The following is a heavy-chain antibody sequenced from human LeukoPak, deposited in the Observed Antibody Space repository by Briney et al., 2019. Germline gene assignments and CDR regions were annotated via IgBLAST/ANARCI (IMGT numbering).Heavy chain of an antibody. Sequence: ASVKVSCKASGYTFTGYYLHWVRQAPGQGLEWMGVISPSGGSTTYAQKFQGRVTLTRDMSTSTDYLELSSLRSEDTAVYYCARDQDVLGEWGAFDIWGQGTMVTVSS. CDR3: ARDQDVLGEWGAFDI. D-gene: IGHD2-8*01. J-gene: IGHJ3*02. CDR1: GYTFTGYY. V-gene: IGHV1-46*01. CDR2: ISPSGGST.